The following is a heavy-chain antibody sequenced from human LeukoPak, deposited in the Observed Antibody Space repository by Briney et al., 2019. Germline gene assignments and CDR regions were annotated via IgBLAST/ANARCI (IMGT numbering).Heavy chain of an antibody. J-gene: IGHJ4*02. V-gene: IGHV4-39*01. CDR1: GGSISSSSYY. Sequence: PSETLSLTCTVSGGSISSSSYYWGWIRQPPGKRLEWIGSIYYSGSTYYNPSLKSRVTISVDTSKNQFSLKLSSVTAADTAVYYCARPGYCTNGVCKYYFDYWGQGTLVTVSS. CDR2: IYYSGST. D-gene: IGHD2-8*01. CDR3: ARPGYCTNGVCKYYFDY.